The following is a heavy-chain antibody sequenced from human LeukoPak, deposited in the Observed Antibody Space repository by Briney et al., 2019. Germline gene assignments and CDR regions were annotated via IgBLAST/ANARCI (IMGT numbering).Heavy chain of an antibody. Sequence: GASVKVSCKASGYTFTGYYMHRVRQAPGQGLEWMGWINPNSGGTNYAQKFQGRVTMTRHTSISTAYMELSRLRSDDTAVYYCASVSREGYYYDYYMGVRGKGTTVTVSS. CDR2: INPNSGGT. CDR1: GYTFTGYY. J-gene: IGHJ6*03. D-gene: IGHD1-26*01. V-gene: IGHV1-2*02. CDR3: ASVSREGYYYDYYMGV.